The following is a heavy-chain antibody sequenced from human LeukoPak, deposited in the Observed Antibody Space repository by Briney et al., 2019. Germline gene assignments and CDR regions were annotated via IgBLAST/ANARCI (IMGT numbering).Heavy chain of an antibody. CDR3: AKGPKLGDGFHCDS. CDR2: ISGVGGNT. J-gene: IGHJ4*02. D-gene: IGHD5-24*01. CDR1: GFTFNNYA. V-gene: IGHV3-23*01. Sequence: GGSLRLPCAASGFTFNNYALSWVRQAPGKGLEWISAISGVGGNTYYADSAKGRFTISSDISKNTLYLQMSSLRVEDSAVYYCAKGPKLGDGFHCDSWGQGTLVTVSS.